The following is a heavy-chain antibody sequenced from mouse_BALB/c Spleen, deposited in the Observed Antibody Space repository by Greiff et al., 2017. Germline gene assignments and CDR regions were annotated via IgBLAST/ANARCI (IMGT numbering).Heavy chain of an antibody. V-gene: IGHV5-6-5*01. CDR3: ARGNGRYAMDY. CDR2: ISSGGST. CDR1: GFTFSSYA. Sequence: EVQLVESGGGLVKPGGSLKLSCAASGFTFSSYAMSWVRQTPEKRLEWVASISSGGSTYYPDSVKGRFTISRDNARNILYLQMSSLRSEDTAMYYCARGNGRYAMDYWGQGTSVTVSS. J-gene: IGHJ4*01. D-gene: IGHD1-1*02.